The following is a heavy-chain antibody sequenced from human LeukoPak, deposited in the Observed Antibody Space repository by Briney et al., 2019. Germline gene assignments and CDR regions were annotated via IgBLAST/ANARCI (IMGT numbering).Heavy chain of an antibody. CDR3: ARGHSYGSN. D-gene: IGHD5-18*01. Sequence: PGGSLRLSCAGSAFTFSSYSMNWVRQAPGKGLEWVSSISGSSSDIYYADSVKGRFSISRDNAKNSLYLQMKSLRAEDTAVYYCARGHSYGSNWGQGTLVTVSS. CDR2: ISGSSSDI. J-gene: IGHJ4*02. V-gene: IGHV3-21*01. CDR1: AFTFSSYS.